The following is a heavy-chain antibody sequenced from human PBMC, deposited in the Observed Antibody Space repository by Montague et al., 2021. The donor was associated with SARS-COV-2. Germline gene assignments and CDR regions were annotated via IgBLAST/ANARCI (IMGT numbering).Heavy chain of an antibody. D-gene: IGHD3-10*01. V-gene: IGHV4-34*12. CDR2: IIHSGST. Sequence: SETLSLTCAVYGGSFSGYYWSWIRQPPGKGLEWMGEIIHSGSTNYNPSLQSRVTIRVDTSKNQFSLKLSSVSAADTAAYYCASVRYCGSGSSLGMDVWGQGTTVTVSS. CDR3: ASVRYCGSGSSLGMDV. J-gene: IGHJ6*02. CDR1: GGSFSGYY.